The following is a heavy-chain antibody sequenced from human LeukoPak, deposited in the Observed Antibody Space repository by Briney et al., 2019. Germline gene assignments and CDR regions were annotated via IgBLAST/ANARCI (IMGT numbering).Heavy chain of an antibody. CDR3: VKDDSSGYYPDY. Sequence: GGSLRLSCSASGFSFREYAMHWVRQAPGKGLEYVSVINSNGGSTYYADSVKGRFTISRDNSKNTLYLQMSSLRAEDTAVYYCVKDDSSGYYPDYWGQGTLVTVSS. CDR2: INSNGGST. D-gene: IGHD3-22*01. J-gene: IGHJ4*02. V-gene: IGHV3-64*03. CDR1: GFSFREYA.